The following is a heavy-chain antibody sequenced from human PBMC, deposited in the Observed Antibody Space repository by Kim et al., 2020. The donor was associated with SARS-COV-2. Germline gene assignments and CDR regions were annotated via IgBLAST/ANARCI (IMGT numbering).Heavy chain of an antibody. J-gene: IGHJ5*02. CDR1: GGSISSSNYY. V-gene: IGHV4-39*01. CDR2: IYYSGST. D-gene: IGHD6-6*01. CDR3: ARCKHFTQYSSSSRGYRFDP. Sequence: PETLSLTCTVSGGSISSSNYYWGWIRQPPGKGLEWIGSIYYSGSTYYNPSLKSRVTISVDTSKNQFSLKLSSVTAADTTVYYCARCKHFTQYSSSSRGYRFDPWGQGTLVTVSS.